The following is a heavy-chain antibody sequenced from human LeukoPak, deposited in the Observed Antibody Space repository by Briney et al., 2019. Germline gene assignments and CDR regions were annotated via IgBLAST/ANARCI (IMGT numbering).Heavy chain of an antibody. J-gene: IGHJ4*02. CDR2: ISGSGGST. V-gene: IGHV3-23*01. CDR3: AKDFNRRGYSSGLFDY. CDR1: GFTFSSYA. D-gene: IGHD6-19*01. Sequence: PGGSLRLSCAASGFTFSSYAMSWVRQAPGKGLEWVSAISGSGGSTYYADSVKGRFTISRDNSKNTLYLQMNSLRAEDTAVYYCAKDFNRRGYSSGLFDYWGQGTLVTVSS.